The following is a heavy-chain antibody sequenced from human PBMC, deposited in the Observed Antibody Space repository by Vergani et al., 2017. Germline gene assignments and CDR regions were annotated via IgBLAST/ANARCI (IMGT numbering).Heavy chain of an antibody. CDR3: ARGKDCGGSSCNGSPYYGLDL. D-gene: IGHD2-15*01. V-gene: IGHV3-33*01. Sequence: QVQLVESGGGVVQPGRSLRLSCAASGFRFSSYGMNWVRQAPGKGLEWVAVIWYDGSNKYYADSVKGRFTISRDNAKNTLYLQMNSLRVEETAVYYCARGKDCGGSSCNGSPYYGLDLWGQGTTVTV. J-gene: IGHJ6*02. CDR1: GFRFSSYG. CDR2: IWYDGSNK.